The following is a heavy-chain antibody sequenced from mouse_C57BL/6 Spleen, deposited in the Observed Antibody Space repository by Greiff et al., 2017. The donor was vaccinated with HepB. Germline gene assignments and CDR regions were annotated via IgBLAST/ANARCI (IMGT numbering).Heavy chain of an antibody. J-gene: IGHJ2*01. Sequence: VKLQQPGAELVRPGSSVKLSCKASGYTFTSYWMHWVKQRPIQGLEWIGNIDPSDSETHYNQKFKDKATLTVDKSSSTAYMQLSSLTSEDSAVYYCARRATEGYFDYWGQGTTLTVSS. V-gene: IGHV1-52*01. CDR2: IDPSDSET. D-gene: IGHD3-1*01. CDR3: ARRATEGYFDY. CDR1: GYTFTSYW.